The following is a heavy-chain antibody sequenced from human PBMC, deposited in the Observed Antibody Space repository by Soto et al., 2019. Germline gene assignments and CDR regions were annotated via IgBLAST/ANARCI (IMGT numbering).Heavy chain of an antibody. D-gene: IGHD1-1*01. CDR2: THHTGTS. CDR3: AKWNQDWRAFDS. CDR1: GDSVTLYF. J-gene: IGHJ4*02. Sequence: QVQLQESGRGLVRPSETLSLNCAVSGDSVTLYFWNWIRQPPGKALEWICYTHHTGTSRYNPSLRGRIATPVDTSKNQFSLILTSVTAADTAVYYCAKWNQDWRAFDSWGQGILVAVSS. V-gene: IGHV4-59*02.